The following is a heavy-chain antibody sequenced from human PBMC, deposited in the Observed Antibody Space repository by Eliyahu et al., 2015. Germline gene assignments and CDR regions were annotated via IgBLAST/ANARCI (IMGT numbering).Heavy chain of an antibody. CDR3: AGGDDLGY. J-gene: IGHJ4*02. V-gene: IGHV3-53*01. D-gene: IGHD3-3*01. CDR2: IYSGGST. Sequence: EVQXVESGGGLIQPGGSLRXSCAASXFPVSSNYMXWVRQAPGKRLEWVSVIYSGGSTYYADSVKGRFTISRDNSKNTLYLQMNSLRAEDTAVYYCAGGDDLGYWGQGTLVTVSS. CDR1: XFPVSSNY.